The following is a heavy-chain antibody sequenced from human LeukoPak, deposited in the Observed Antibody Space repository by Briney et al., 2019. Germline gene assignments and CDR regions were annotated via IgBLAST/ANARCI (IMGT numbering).Heavy chain of an antibody. V-gene: IGHV4-4*07. Sequence: SETLSLTCTVAGGSISSYYWSWIRQPAGKGLEWIGRIYTSGSTNYNPSLKSRVTMSVDTSKNQFSLKLSSVTAADTAVYSCARDRVDTAMVLGFDPWGQGTLVTVSS. CDR2: IYTSGST. CDR1: GGSISSYY. J-gene: IGHJ5*02. D-gene: IGHD5-18*01. CDR3: ARDRVDTAMVLGFDP.